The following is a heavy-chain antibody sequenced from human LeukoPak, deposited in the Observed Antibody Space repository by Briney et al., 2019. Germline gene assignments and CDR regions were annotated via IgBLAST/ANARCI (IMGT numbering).Heavy chain of an antibody. CDR2: ISSSRNYI. CDR3: ARERSSTWYYFDY. V-gene: IGHV3-21*01. CDR1: GFTFSSYS. Sequence: PGGSLRLSCAASGFTFSSYSMNWVRQAPGKGLEWVSYISSSRNYIFYADSVKGRFTISRDNSKDTLYLQMNSLRAEDTAVYHCARERSSTWYYFDYWGQGTLVTVSS. D-gene: IGHD6-13*01. J-gene: IGHJ4*02.